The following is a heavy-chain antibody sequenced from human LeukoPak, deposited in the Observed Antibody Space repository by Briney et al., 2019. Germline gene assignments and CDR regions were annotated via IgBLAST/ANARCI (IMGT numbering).Heavy chain of an antibody. CDR3: ARGPKAPSTTYYFDY. CDR1: GFTFSNYA. V-gene: IGHV3-23*01. CDR2: TSGSGGSS. D-gene: IGHD1-26*01. Sequence: PGGSLRLSCAASGFTFSNYAMTWVRQAPGKGVEYVTSTSGSGGSSYYADSVKGRFTISRDSSKNTLYLQMNSLRTDDTAVYYCARGPKAPSTTYYFDYWGQGALVTVSA. J-gene: IGHJ4*02.